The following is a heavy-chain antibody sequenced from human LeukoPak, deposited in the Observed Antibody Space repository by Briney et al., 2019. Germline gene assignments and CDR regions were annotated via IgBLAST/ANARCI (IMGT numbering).Heavy chain of an antibody. V-gene: IGHV4-34*01. Sequence: SETLSLTCAVYGGSFSGYYWSWLRQPPGKGLEWIGEINHRGSTNYNPSLKSRVTISVDTSKNQFSLKLSSVTAADTAVYYCARFRDTMVRGVIIPLGFDYWGQGTLVTVSS. CDR1: GGSFSGYY. D-gene: IGHD3-10*01. CDR2: INHRGST. CDR3: ARFRDTMVRGVIIPLGFDY. J-gene: IGHJ4*02.